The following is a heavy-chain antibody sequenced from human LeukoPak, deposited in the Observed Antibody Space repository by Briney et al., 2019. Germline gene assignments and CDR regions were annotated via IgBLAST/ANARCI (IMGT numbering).Heavy chain of an antibody. D-gene: IGHD2-2*01. CDR2: ISGSGGST. J-gene: IGHJ4*02. CDR1: GFTFSSYA. Sequence: GGSLRLSCAASGFTFSSYAMSWVRQAPGKGLEWVSAISGSGGSTYYADSVKGRFTISRDNSKNTLYLQMNNLRAEDTAVYYCAKDRAALPVTTYNFDFWGQGSLVTVSS. V-gene: IGHV3-23*01. CDR3: AKDRAALPVTTYNFDF.